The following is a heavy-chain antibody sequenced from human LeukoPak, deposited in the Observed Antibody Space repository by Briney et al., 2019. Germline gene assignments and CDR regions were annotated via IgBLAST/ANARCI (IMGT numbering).Heavy chain of an antibody. CDR1: GFTFSSYG. V-gene: IGHV3-30*18. J-gene: IGHJ4*02. CDR2: ISYDGSNK. Sequence: GGSLRLSCAASGFTFSSYGMHWVRQAPGKGLEWVAVISYDGSNKYYADSVKGRFTISRDNSKNTLYLQMNSLRAEDTALYYCAKRTSNDSPPSFDYWGQGTLVTVSS. D-gene: IGHD2-15*01. CDR3: AKRTSNDSPPSFDY.